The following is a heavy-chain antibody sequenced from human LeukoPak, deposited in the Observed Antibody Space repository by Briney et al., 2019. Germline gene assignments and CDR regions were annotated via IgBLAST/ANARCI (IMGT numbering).Heavy chain of an antibody. Sequence: GGSLRLSCAASGFIPTSHGMSWVRQAPGRGLEWVSTVSSRMGTFYTDSVKGRFITSRDTSKNTLYLQMNSLRAEDTAVYYCASGSSSWYEVYYYGMDVWGQGTTVTVSS. CDR3: ASGSSSWYEVYYYGMDV. D-gene: IGHD6-13*01. CDR1: GFIPTSHG. V-gene: IGHV3-23*01. CDR2: VSSRMGT. J-gene: IGHJ6*02.